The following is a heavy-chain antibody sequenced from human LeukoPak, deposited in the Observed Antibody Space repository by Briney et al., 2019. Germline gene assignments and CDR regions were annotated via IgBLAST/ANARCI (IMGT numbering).Heavy chain of an antibody. CDR1: GFTFSSYG. CDR3: ARDMYYDILTGYADFDY. CDR2: IWYDGSNK. J-gene: IGHJ4*02. V-gene: IGHV3-33*01. Sequence: SGGSLRLSCAASGFTFSSYGMHGVRQAPARGLDGVAVIWYDGSNKYYADSVKGRFTISRDNSKNTLYLQMNSLRAEDTAVYYCARDMYYDILTGYADFDYWGQGTLVTVSS. D-gene: IGHD3-9*01.